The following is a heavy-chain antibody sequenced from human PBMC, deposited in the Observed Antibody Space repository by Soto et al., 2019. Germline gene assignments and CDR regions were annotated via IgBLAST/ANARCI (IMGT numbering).Heavy chain of an antibody. D-gene: IGHD3-10*01. CDR2: ISGSGGST. Sequence: PGGSLRLSCAASGFTFSSYAMSWVRQAPGKGLEWVSAISGSGGSTYYADSVKGRFTISRDNSKNTLYLQMNSLRAEDTAVYYCAKDSMVRGVTQLDYWGQGTLVTVSS. CDR1: GFTFSSYA. V-gene: IGHV3-23*01. CDR3: AKDSMVRGVTQLDY. J-gene: IGHJ4*02.